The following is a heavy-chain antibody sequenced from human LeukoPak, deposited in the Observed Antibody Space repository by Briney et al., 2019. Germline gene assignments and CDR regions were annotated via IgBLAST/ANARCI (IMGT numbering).Heavy chain of an antibody. Sequence: SETLSLTCTISGGSISRGGYYWSWIRHHPGKGLEWIGYIYYSGSTYYNPSLKSRVTISVDTSKNQFSLKLSSVIAADTAVYYCARFGGYCSSTSCPSNAFDIWGQGTMVTVSS. V-gene: IGHV4-31*03. CDR2: IYYSGST. J-gene: IGHJ3*02. D-gene: IGHD2-2*01. CDR1: GGSISRGGYY. CDR3: ARFGGYCSSTSCPSNAFDI.